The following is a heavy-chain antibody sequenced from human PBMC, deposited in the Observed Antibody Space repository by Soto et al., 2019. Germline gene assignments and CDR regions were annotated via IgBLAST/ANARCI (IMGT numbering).Heavy chain of an antibody. CDR3: ARVGGSYSFYFDY. CDR2: ISYDGSNK. J-gene: IGHJ4*02. CDR1: GFTFSSYA. Sequence: QVQLVESGGGVVQPGRSLRLSCAASGFTFSSYAMHWVRQAPGKGLEWVAVISYDGSNKYYADSVKGRFTISRDNSKNTRYLQMNSLRAEDTAVYYCARVGGSYSFYFDYWGQGTLVTVSS. D-gene: IGHD1-26*01. V-gene: IGHV3-30-3*01.